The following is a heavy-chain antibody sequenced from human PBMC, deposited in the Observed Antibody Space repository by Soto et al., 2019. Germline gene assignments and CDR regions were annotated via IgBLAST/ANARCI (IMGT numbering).Heavy chain of an antibody. J-gene: IGHJ6*02. Sequence: QVQLVQSGAEVKKPGASVKVSCKASGYTFTSYGISWVRQAPGQGLEWMGWISAYNGNTNYAQKLQGRVTMTTDTAASTAYKELRSLRSDDTAVYYCARLLGYCSSTSCRNYYYYGMDVWGQGTTVTVSS. CDR3: ARLLGYCSSTSCRNYYYYGMDV. V-gene: IGHV1-18*01. D-gene: IGHD2-2*01. CDR2: ISAYNGNT. CDR1: GYTFTSYG.